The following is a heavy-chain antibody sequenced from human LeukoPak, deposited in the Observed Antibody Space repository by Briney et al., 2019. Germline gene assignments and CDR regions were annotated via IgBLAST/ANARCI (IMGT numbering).Heavy chain of an antibody. D-gene: IGHD1-26*01. CDR2: IYYSGTT. Sequence: SETLSLTCTVSGGSINNYYWSWIRQPPGKGLEWIAYIYYSGTTSYNPSLKSRVTISLDTSKNQFSLKLSSVTAADTAVYYCARVPSGSYSYFDSWGQGTLVTVSS. J-gene: IGHJ4*02. CDR1: GGSINNYY. V-gene: IGHV4-59*01. CDR3: ARVPSGSYSYFDS.